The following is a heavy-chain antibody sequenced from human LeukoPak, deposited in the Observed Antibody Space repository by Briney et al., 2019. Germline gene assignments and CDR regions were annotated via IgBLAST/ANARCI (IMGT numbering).Heavy chain of an antibody. Sequence: SETLSLTCTVSGVSISSYYWSWLRPPPGKGLEWFGYIYYSGSTNYNPSLKSRVTISVDTSKNHFSLKLSSVTAADTAVYYCAREGTSGSYFDEWVNAFDIWGQGTMVTVSS. CDR1: GVSISSYY. D-gene: IGHD1-26*01. CDR2: IYYSGST. V-gene: IGHV4-59*01. J-gene: IGHJ3*02. CDR3: AREGTSGSYFDEWVNAFDI.